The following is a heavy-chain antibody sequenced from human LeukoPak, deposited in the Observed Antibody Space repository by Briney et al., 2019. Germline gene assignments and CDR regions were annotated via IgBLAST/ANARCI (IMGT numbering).Heavy chain of an antibody. D-gene: IGHD3-22*01. J-gene: IGHJ4*02. V-gene: IGHV3-23*01. Sequence: PGGSLRLFCAASGITFSSYAMSWVRQAPGKGLEWVSVISGSGDGTFYADSVRGRFTISRDNSKNTLFLQMNSLRAEDTAVYYCAKVPPGYDSSGPIDYWGQGSLVTVSS. CDR2: ISGSGDGT. CDR3: AKVPPGYDSSGPIDY. CDR1: GITFSSYA.